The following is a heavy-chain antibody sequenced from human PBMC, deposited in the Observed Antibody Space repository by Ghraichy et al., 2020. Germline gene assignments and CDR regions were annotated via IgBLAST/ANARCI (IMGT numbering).Heavy chain of an antibody. CDR3: ARDSGTYDYVWGTYRPYGLDV. Sequence: SETLSLTCTVSGGSISSYYWTWIRQPPGKGLEWIGYIYYSGSTSHNPSLKSRVTISVDTSKNQFSLKLSSVTAADTAVYYCARDSGTYDYVWGTYRPYGLDVWGQGTTVTVSS. J-gene: IGHJ6*02. CDR1: GGSISSYY. CDR2: IYYSGST. D-gene: IGHD3-16*02. V-gene: IGHV4-59*01.